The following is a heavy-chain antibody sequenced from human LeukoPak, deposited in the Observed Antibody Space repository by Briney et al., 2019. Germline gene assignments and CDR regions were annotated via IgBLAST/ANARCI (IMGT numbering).Heavy chain of an antibody. CDR2: IYYGGST. CDR3: ARVDSAYYFDY. Sequence: SETLSLTCTVSGGSISSSSYYWGWIRQPPGKGLEWIGSIYYGGSTYYNPSLKSRVTISVDTSKNQFSLKLSSVTAADTAVYYCARVDSAYYFDYWGQGTLVTVSS. CDR1: GGSISSSSYY. D-gene: IGHD5-18*01. V-gene: IGHV4-39*01. J-gene: IGHJ4*02.